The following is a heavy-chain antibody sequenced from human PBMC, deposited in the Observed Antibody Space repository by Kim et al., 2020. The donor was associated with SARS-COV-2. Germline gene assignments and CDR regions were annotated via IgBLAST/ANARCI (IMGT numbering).Heavy chain of an antibody. CDR2: ISGSGGST. CDR3: AKFKRAGDYFYGSDYYYYGMDV. Sequence: GGSLILSCAASGFTFSSYAMSWVRQAPGKGLEWVSAISGSGGSTYYADSVKGRFTISRDNSKNTLYLQMNSLRAEDTAVYYCAKFKRAGDYFYGSDYYYYGMDVWGQGTTVTVS. J-gene: IGHJ6*02. V-gene: IGHV3-23*01. CDR1: GFTFSSYA. D-gene: IGHD4-17*01.